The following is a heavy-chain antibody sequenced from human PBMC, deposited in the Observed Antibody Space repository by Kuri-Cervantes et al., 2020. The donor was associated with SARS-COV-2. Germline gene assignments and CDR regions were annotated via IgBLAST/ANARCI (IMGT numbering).Heavy chain of an antibody. Sequence: GGSLRLSCAASGFSFSHYAMHWVRQAPGTGLEWVAVISFDGADIHYADSVKGRFTISRDNPKNTLYLQMNSLRVEDTAVYYRARDRSYYDSGGYYFDLWGQGALVTVSS. D-gene: IGHD3-22*01. V-gene: IGHV3-30-3*01. CDR1: GFSFSHYA. CDR3: ARDRSYYDSGGYYFDL. CDR2: ISFDGADI. J-gene: IGHJ4*02.